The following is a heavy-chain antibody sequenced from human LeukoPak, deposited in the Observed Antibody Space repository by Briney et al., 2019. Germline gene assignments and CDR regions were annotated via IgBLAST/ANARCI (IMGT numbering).Heavy chain of an antibody. Sequence: SETLSLTCTVSGGSISSSSYYWGWIRQPPGKGLEWIGSIYHSGSTSYNPSLKSRVTISVDTSKNQFSLKLSSVTAADTAVYYCARVQSDCFRFLECPYFDYWGQGTLVTVSS. V-gene: IGHV4-39*07. CDR2: IYHSGST. CDR3: ARVQSDCFRFLECPYFDY. D-gene: IGHD3-3*01. J-gene: IGHJ4*02. CDR1: GGSISSSSYY.